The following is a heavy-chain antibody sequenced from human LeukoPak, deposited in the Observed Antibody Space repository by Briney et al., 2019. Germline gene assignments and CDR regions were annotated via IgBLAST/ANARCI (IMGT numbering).Heavy chain of an antibody. CDR3: ARDALGARGTGGGFDI. V-gene: IGHV3-33*01. CDR2: IWYDGSNK. CDR1: GFTFSSYG. D-gene: IGHD3-10*01. J-gene: IGHJ3*02. Sequence: PGGSLRLSCAASGFTFSSYGMHWVRQAPGKGLEWVAVIWYDGSNKYYADSVKGRFTISRDNSKNTLYLQMNSLRAEDTAVYYCARDALGARGTGGGFDIWGQGTMVTVSS.